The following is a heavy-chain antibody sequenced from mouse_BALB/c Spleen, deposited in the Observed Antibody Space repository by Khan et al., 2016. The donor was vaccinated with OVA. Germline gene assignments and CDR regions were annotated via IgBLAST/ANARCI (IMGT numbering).Heavy chain of an antibody. J-gene: IGHJ2*01. CDR1: RYTFTDYG. V-gene: IGHV9-1*02. Sequence: LVESGPELKKPGETVKISCKASRYTFTDYGMNWVKQAPGKGLKWMGWISTYTGQPTYADDFKGRFTFSLETSATTVFLQINNLKNEDMATDYCARSRGNYLLDHWGQGSTLTVSS. CDR2: ISTYTGQP. D-gene: IGHD2-1*01. CDR3: ARSRGNYLLDH.